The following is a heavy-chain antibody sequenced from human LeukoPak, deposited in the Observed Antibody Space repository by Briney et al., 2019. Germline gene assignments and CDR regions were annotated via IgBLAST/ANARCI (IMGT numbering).Heavy chain of an antibody. D-gene: IGHD3-22*01. V-gene: IGHV3-23*01. CDR1: GFTFSRHG. J-gene: IGHJ5*02. CDR3: ARCTTASSGWCNWLDP. Sequence: PGGTLRLSCVASGFTFSRHGMNWVRQAPGKGLEWVSGISPSGDIKYYVDSVKGRFTVSRDNSKNTLYLQINSLRDEDTAVYYCARCTTASSGWCNWLDPWGQGTLVTVSS. CDR2: ISPSGDIK.